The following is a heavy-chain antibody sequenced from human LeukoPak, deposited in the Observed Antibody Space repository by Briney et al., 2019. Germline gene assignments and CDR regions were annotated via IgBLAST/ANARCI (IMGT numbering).Heavy chain of an antibody. CDR1: GYTFTSYA. D-gene: IGHD3-10*01. CDR2: INAGNGNT. Sequence: ASVNVSCKASGYTFTSYAMHWVRQAPGQRLEWMGCINAGNGNTEYSQKFQDRVTINRDTSASTDYMELSSLRSEDTAVYYCARDGQNYDSGKAAYFDYWGQGALVTVSS. J-gene: IGHJ4*02. V-gene: IGHV1-3*01. CDR3: ARDGQNYDSGKAAYFDY.